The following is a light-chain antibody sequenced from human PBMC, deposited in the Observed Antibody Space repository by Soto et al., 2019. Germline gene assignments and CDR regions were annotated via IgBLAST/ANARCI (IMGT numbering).Light chain of an antibody. CDR3: SSYAASNNLV. J-gene: IGLJ2*01. CDR2: EVS. Sequence: QSALTQPPSASGSPGQSVTISCTGTSSDVGGYNYVSWYQQHPGKAPKLMIYEVSKRPSGVPDRFSGSKSGNTASLTVSGLQAEDEADYYCSSYAASNNLVFGGGTKLPVL. V-gene: IGLV2-8*01. CDR1: SSDVGGYNY.